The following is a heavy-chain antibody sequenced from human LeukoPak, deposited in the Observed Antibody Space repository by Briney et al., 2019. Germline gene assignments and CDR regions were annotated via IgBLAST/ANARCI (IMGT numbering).Heavy chain of an antibody. D-gene: IGHD2-21*01. CDR2: IYTSGST. CDR1: GGSISSGSYY. J-gene: IGHJ3*02. CDR3: PRRVIADPFDI. V-gene: IGHV4-61*02. Sequence: SETLSLTCTVSGGSISSGSYYWSWIRQPAGKGLEWIGRIYTSGSTNYNPSLKSRVTISVDTSMNQFSLKLSSVTAADTAVYYCPRRVIADPFDIWGQGTMVTVSS.